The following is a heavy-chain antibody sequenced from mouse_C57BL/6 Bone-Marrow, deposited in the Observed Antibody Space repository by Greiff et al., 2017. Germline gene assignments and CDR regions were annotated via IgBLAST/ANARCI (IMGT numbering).Heavy chain of an antibody. Sequence: VQLQQSVAELVRPGASVKLSCTASGFNIKNTYMHWVKQRPEQGLEWIGRIDPANGNTKYAPKFQGKATITADTSSNTAYLQLSSLTSEDTAIYYCASPYGRSCGDYAMDYWGQGTSVTVSS. V-gene: IGHV14-3*01. CDR1: GFNIKNTY. J-gene: IGHJ4*01. CDR2: IDPANGNT. CDR3: ASPYGRSCGDYAMDY. D-gene: IGHD1-1*01.